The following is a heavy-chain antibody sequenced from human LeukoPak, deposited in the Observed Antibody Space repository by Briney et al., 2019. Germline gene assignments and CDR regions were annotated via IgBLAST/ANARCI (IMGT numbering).Heavy chain of an antibody. CDR2: INHSGST. V-gene: IGHV4-34*01. CDR1: GGSFSGYY. D-gene: IGHD3-16*02. Sequence: PSEALSLTCAVYGGSFSGYYWSWIRQPPGKGLEWIGEINHSGSTNYNPSLKSRVTISVDTSKNQFSLKLSSVTAADTAVYYCARRRVMITFGGVIGSFDYWGQGTLVTVSS. CDR3: ARRRVMITFGGVIGSFDY. J-gene: IGHJ4*02.